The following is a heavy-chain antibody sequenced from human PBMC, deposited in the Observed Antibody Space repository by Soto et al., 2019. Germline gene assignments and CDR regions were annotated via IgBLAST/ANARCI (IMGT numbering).Heavy chain of an antibody. CDR2: IIHIFGTA. V-gene: IGHV1-69*01. CDR3: AAKDIVVVPAARNYYYYYGMDV. J-gene: IGHJ6*02. Sequence: QVQLVQSGAEVKKPGSSVKVSCKASGGTFSSYAISWVRQAPGQGLEWMGGIIHIFGTANYEQKFQGRVTITADESTSTAYMELSSLRSEDTAVYYCAAKDIVVVPAARNYYYYYGMDVWGQGTTVTVSS. D-gene: IGHD2-2*01. CDR1: GGTFSSYA.